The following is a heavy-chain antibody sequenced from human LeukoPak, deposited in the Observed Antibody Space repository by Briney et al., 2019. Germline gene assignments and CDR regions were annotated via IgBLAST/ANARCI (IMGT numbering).Heavy chain of an antibody. Sequence: LAGGSLRLSCTASGFTFGDYAISWVRQAPGKGLEWVGFIRSKDYGGTTDYAASVKGRFIISRDDSKSIAYLQMNSLKTEDTAVYYCTRDRWGGDYISRGMDVWGKGTTVTISS. CDR1: GFTFGDYA. J-gene: IGHJ6*04. CDR2: IRSKDYGGTT. D-gene: IGHD4-17*01. CDR3: TRDRWGGDYISRGMDV. V-gene: IGHV3-49*04.